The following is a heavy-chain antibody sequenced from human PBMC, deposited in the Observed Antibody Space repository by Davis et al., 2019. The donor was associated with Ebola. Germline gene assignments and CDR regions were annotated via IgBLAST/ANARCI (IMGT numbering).Heavy chain of an antibody. J-gene: IGHJ6*03. CDR2: IKSKTDGGTT. V-gene: IGHV3-15*01. Sequence: GGSLRLSCVGSGFTLNNAWMSWVRQAPGKGLEWVGRIKSKTDGGTTEYAASVKGRFTISRHDSKSIAYLQMNSLKTEDTAVYYCTRDRGQLWLNYYYYYMDVWGKGTTVAVSS. D-gene: IGHD5-18*01. CDR3: TRDRGQLWLNYYYYYMDV. CDR1: GFTLNNAW.